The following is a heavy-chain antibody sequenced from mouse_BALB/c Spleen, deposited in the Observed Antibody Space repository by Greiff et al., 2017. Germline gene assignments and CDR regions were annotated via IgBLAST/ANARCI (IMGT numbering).Heavy chain of an antibody. V-gene: IGHV5-6-3*01. J-gene: IGHJ4*01. CDR3: ATYDYSMDY. Sequence: EVKLMESGGGLVQPGGSLKLSCAASGFTFSSYSMSWVRQTPDKRLELVATINSNGGSTYYPDSVKGRFTISRDNAKNTLYLQMSSLKSEDTAMYYCATYDYSMDYWGQGTSVTVSS. CDR1: GFTFSSYS. D-gene: IGHD2-4*01. CDR2: INSNGGST.